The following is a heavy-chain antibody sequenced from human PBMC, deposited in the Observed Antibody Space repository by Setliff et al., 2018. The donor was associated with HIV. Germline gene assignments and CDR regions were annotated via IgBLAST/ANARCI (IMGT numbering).Heavy chain of an antibody. CDR1: GGSISSNSYY. J-gene: IGHJ4*02. Sequence: ETLSLTCTVSGGSISSNSYYWGWIRQPPGKGLEWIGFVYSTGSINYSPSFRGRLTISLDTSENQFSLHLTSVTAADTAVYYCARAEGDTYNSLPYFDSWGPGALVTVSS. CDR2: VYSTGSI. D-gene: IGHD5-18*01. V-gene: IGHV4-61*05. CDR3: ARAEGDTYNSLPYFDS.